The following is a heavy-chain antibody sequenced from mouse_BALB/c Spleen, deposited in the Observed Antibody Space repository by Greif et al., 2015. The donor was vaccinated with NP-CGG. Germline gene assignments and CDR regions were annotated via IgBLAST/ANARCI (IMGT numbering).Heavy chain of an antibody. CDR3: AREPYDGYFDY. CDR1: GISITTGNYR. Sequence: VQLKESGPGLVKPSQTVSLTCTVTGISITTGNYRWSWIRQFPGNKLEWIGYIYYSGTITYNPSLTSRTTITRDTSKNQFFLEMNSLTAEDTATYYCAREPYDGYFDYWGQGTTLTVSS. V-gene: IGHV3-5*02. J-gene: IGHJ2*01. CDR2: IYYSGTI. D-gene: IGHD2-3*01.